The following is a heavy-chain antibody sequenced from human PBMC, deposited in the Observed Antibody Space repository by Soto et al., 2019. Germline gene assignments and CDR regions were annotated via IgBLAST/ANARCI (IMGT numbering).Heavy chain of an antibody. Sequence: SETLSLTCFVSGSSISPYYWTWIRQPPGKGLEWIGNIYYSGSTNYNPSLKCRVTISVDTSKKQLSMKLTSVTAADTAVYYCSRVGGYYGDYPNFDYWGQGTRVTVSS. CDR1: GSSISPYY. V-gene: IGHV4-59*01. J-gene: IGHJ4*02. D-gene: IGHD4-17*01. CDR2: IYYSGST. CDR3: SRVGGYYGDYPNFDY.